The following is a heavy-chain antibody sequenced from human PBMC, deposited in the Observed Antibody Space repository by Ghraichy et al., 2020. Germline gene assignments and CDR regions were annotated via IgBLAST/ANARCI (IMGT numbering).Heavy chain of an antibody. D-gene: IGHD1-26*01. J-gene: IGHJ5*02. CDR3: ARRGSQSGSKGGWFDP. V-gene: IGHV4-34*01. CDR1: GGSFSGYY. CDR2: INHSGST. Sequence: SETLSLTCAVYGGSFSGYYWSWIRQPPGQGLEWIGEINHSGSTNYNPSLKSRVTISVDTSKNQFSLKLSSVTAADTAVYYCARRGSQSGSKGGWFDPWGQGTLVTVSS.